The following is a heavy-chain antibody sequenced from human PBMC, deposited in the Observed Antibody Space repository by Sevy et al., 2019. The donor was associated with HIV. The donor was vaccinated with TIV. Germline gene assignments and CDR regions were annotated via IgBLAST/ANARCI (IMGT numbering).Heavy chain of an antibody. CDR3: ARGVARALVDY. CDR2: IYSGGST. V-gene: IGHV3-53*01. Sequence: GGSLRLSCAASGFTVSSNYMSWVRQAPGKGLEWVSVIYSGGSTYSADSVKGRFTISRDNSKNTLYLQMNSLRADDTAVYYCARGVARALVDYWGQGTLVTVSS. CDR1: GFTVSSNY. J-gene: IGHJ4*02. D-gene: IGHD2-15*01.